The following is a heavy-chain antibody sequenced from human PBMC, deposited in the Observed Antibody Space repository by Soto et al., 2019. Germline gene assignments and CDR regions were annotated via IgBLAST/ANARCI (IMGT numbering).Heavy chain of an antibody. Sequence: ASVKVSCKASGFTFTSSAVQWVRQALGQRLEWIGWIVVGSGNTNYAQKFQERVTITRDMSTSTAYMELSSLRSEDTAVYYCAADDSSSSSEFYYYYYGMDVWGQGTTVTVSS. V-gene: IGHV1-58*01. CDR2: IVVGSGNT. J-gene: IGHJ6*02. CDR3: AADDSSSSSEFYYYYYGMDV. D-gene: IGHD6-6*01. CDR1: GFTFTSSA.